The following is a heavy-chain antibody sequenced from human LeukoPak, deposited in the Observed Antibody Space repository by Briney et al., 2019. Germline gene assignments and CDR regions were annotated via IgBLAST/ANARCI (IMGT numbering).Heavy chain of an antibody. Sequence: PGGSLRLSCAASGFTFSSYWMSWVRQAPGKGLEWVSNIKQDRSEKYYVDSVKGRFTISRDNTKNSLYLQMNSLRAEDTAIYYCAREDTTLVASSRLDYWGQGTLVTVSS. D-gene: IGHD5-18*01. CDR3: AREDTTLVASSRLDY. CDR2: IKQDRSEK. V-gene: IGHV3-7*01. J-gene: IGHJ4*02. CDR1: GFTFSSYW.